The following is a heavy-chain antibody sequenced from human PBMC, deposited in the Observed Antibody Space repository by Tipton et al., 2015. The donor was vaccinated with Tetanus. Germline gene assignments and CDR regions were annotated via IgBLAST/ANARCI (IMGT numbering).Heavy chain of an antibody. CDR3: ARVYYGDYETGYFDY. J-gene: IGHJ4*02. CDR2: INPSGGST. D-gene: IGHD4-17*01. CDR1: GYTFTSYY. V-gene: IGHV1-46*01. Sequence: QVQLVQSGPEVKKPGASVKVSCKASGYTFTSYYMHWVRQAPGQGLEWMGIINPSGGSTSYAQKFQGRVTMTRDTSTSTVYMELSSLRSEDTAVYYCARVYYGDYETGYFDYWGQGTLVTVSS.